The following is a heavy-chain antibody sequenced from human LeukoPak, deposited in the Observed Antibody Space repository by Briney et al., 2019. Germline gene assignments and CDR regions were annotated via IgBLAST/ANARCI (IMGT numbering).Heavy chain of an antibody. D-gene: IGHD3-22*01. CDR3: ARYYVSAGYYVGRFDY. CDR1: GFTFSVYW. CDR2: IKQDGSEK. V-gene: IGHV3-7*01. J-gene: IGHJ4*02. Sequence: GGSLRLSCAVSGFTFSVYWMSWVRQAPGKGLEWVANIKQDGSEKYYVDSVKGRFAISRDNAKNSLYLQMNSLRAEDTAVYYCARYYVSAGYYVGRFDYWGQGTLVTVSS.